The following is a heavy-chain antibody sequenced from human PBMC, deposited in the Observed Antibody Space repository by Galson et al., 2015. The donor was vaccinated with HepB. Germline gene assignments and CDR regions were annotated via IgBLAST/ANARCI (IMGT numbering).Heavy chain of an antibody. Sequence: SLRLSCAASGFTFSSYGMHWVRQAPDKGLEFVAATSYDGETKYYADSVRGRFTISRDNSKNTLYLQMNSLRVEDTALYYCAKDWGLGVWGQGTTVTVSS. D-gene: IGHD3/OR15-3a*01. CDR3: AKDWGLGV. V-gene: IGHV3-30*19. J-gene: IGHJ6*02. CDR2: TSYDGETK. CDR1: GFTFSSYG.